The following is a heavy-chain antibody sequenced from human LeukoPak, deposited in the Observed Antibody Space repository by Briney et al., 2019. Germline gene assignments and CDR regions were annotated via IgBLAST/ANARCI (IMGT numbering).Heavy chain of an antibody. CDR1: GGSISSNSNY. Sequence: PSETLSLTCTVSGGSISSNSNYWAWIRQPPGRGLEWIGSISYGGSTYYSPSLESRVTISVDTSKNLFSLKLGSVTAADTAVYYCARQALWFFDHWGQGTLVTVSS. CDR2: ISYGGST. CDR3: ARQALWFFDH. D-gene: IGHD2-21*01. V-gene: IGHV4-39*01. J-gene: IGHJ4*02.